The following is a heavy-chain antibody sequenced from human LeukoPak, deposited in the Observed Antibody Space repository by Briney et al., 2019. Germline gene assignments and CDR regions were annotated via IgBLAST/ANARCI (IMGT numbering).Heavy chain of an antibody. CDR3: ATGYKYSSSWYSGAFDI. Sequence: ASVKVSCKVSGYTLTELSMHWVQQAPGKGLEWMGGFDPEDGETIYAQKFQGRVTMTEDTSTDTAYMELSSLRSEDTAVYYCATGYKYSSSWYSGAFDIWGQGTMVTVSS. D-gene: IGHD6-13*01. V-gene: IGHV1-24*01. CDR2: FDPEDGET. J-gene: IGHJ3*02. CDR1: GYTLTELS.